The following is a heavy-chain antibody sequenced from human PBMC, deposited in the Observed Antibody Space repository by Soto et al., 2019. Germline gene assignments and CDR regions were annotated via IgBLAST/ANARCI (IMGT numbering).Heavy chain of an antibody. CDR2: IYYSGST. CDR1: GGSISSGDYY. D-gene: IGHD3-10*01. J-gene: IGHJ3*02. V-gene: IGHV4-30-4*01. Sequence: SETLSLTCTVSGGSISSGDYYWSWIRQPPGKGLEWIGYIYYSGSTYYNPSLKSRVTISVDTSKNQFSLKLSSVTAADTAVYYCARAPITMVRGVIEDAFDSWGQGTMVTVS. CDR3: ARAPITMVRGVIEDAFDS.